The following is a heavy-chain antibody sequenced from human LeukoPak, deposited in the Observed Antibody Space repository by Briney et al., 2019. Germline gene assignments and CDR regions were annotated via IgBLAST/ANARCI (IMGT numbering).Heavy chain of an antibody. CDR3: LKDRHESSSIMGI. V-gene: IGHV3-30*18. J-gene: IGHJ4*02. Sequence: PGGSLRLSCVVSGFIFNNYGMQSVRQAPGKGLEWVAVISCDGSNKYYTYSVKGRVTISRDNSKNTLYTQMNSLRAEDTAMYCCLKDRHESSSIMGIWGQGTLVTVSS. CDR2: ISCDGSNK. CDR1: GFIFNNYG. D-gene: IGHD1-26*01.